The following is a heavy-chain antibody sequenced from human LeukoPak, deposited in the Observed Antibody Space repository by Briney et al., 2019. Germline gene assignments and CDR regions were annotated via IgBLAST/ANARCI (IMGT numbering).Heavy chain of an antibody. V-gene: IGHV3-23*01. J-gene: IGHJ4*02. Sequence: PGGSLRLSCAASGFTFRRNAMSWVRQAPGKGLECVSSISGSGDRTHYADSVKGRFTISRDNSKNTLYLQMNSLRADDTAIYYCAKSMVGSARLLSGFDYWGQGTLVTVSS. D-gene: IGHD1-26*01. CDR2: ISGSGDRT. CDR1: GFTFRRNA. CDR3: AKSMVGSARLLSGFDY.